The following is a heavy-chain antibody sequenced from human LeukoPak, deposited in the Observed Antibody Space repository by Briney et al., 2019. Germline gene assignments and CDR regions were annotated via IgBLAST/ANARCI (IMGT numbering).Heavy chain of an antibody. D-gene: IGHD2-2*01. CDR2: INPNSGGT. Sequence: ASVKVSCKASGYTFTGYYMHWVRQAPGQGLEWMGRINPNSGGTNYAQKFQGRVTMTRDTSISTAYMELSRLRSDGPAVYYCARDLGYCSSTSCYVIDYWGQGTLVTVSS. V-gene: IGHV1-2*06. J-gene: IGHJ4*02. CDR1: GYTFTGYY. CDR3: ARDLGYCSSTSCYVIDY.